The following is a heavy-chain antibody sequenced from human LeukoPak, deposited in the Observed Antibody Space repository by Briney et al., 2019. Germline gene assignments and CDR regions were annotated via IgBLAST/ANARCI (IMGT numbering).Heavy chain of an antibody. CDR3: AKDSSSWYSSVYFDY. CDR2: ISYDGSNK. CDR1: GFTFSSYG. Sequence: GRSLRLSCAASGFTFSSYGMRWVRQAPGKGREWVAAISYDGSNKYYADSVKGRFTISRDNSKNTLYLQMNSLKAEATAVYYCAKDSSSWYSSVYFDYWGQGTLVTVS. D-gene: IGHD6-13*01. V-gene: IGHV3-30*18. J-gene: IGHJ4*02.